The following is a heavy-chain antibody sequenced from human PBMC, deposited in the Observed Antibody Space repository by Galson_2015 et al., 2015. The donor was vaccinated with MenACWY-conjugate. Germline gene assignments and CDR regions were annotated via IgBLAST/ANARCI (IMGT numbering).Heavy chain of an antibody. CDR1: GGTFSRYA. CDR3: ARGTGDSGGYYYFY. V-gene: IGHV1-69*13. J-gene: IGHJ4*02. CDR2: IIPIFGTA. D-gene: IGHD3-22*01. Sequence: SAKVSCKASGGTFSRYAIRRVRQAPGQRLEWMGGIIPIFGTANYAQKFQGRVTITADESTSTAYMVLSSLRSEDTAVYYWARGTGDSGGYYYFYWGQGTLVTVSS.